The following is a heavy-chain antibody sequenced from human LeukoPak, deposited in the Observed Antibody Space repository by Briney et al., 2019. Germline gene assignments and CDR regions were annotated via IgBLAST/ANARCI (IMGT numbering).Heavy chain of an antibody. J-gene: IGHJ3*02. D-gene: IGHD4-17*01. Sequence: ASVKVSCKASGYTFTSYGISWVRQAPGQGLEWMGWISAYNGNTNYAQKLQGRATMTTDTSTSTAYMELRSLRSDDTAVYYCARVRYPRDAFDIWGQGTMVTVSS. CDR1: GYTFTSYG. CDR3: ARVRYPRDAFDI. CDR2: ISAYNGNT. V-gene: IGHV1-18*01.